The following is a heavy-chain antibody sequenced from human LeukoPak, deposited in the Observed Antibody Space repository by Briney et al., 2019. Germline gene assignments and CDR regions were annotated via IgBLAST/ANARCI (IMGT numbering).Heavy chain of an antibody. V-gene: IGHV4-34*01. CDR3: ARTDTYYDFWSGYYAGNWFDP. CDR2: INHSGST. CDR1: GGSFSGYY. J-gene: IGHJ5*02. Sequence: SETLSLTCAVYGGSFSGYYWSWIRQPPGKGLEWIGEINHSGSTNYNPSLKSRVTISVDTSKNQFSLKLSSVTAADTAVYYCARTDTYYDFWSGYYAGNWFDPWSQGTLVTVSS. D-gene: IGHD3-3*01.